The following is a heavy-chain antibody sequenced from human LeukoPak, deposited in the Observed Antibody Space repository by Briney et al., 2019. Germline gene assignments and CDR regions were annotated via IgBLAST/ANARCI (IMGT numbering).Heavy chain of an antibody. V-gene: IGHV3-43*02. J-gene: IGHJ4*02. D-gene: IGHD3-10*01. CDR1: GFTFDDYA. Sequence: PGGSLRLSCAPSGFTFDDYAMHWVRQDPGKGLEWVSLIIGDGGSTYYADSVKGRFTISRDNSKNSLYLQMNSLRTEDTAVYYCTTEELLWFGELSDTLDYWGQGTLVTVSS. CDR3: TTEELLWFGELSDTLDY. CDR2: IIGDGGST.